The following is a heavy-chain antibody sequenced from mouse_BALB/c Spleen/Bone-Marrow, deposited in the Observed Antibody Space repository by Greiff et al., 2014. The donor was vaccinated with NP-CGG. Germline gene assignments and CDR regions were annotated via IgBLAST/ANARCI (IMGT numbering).Heavy chain of an antibody. Sequence: VQLQQSGPELVKPGASVKISCKASGYSFTGYFMNWVMQSHEKSLEWNGRINPYNGDTFYNQKFKGKATLTVDKSSSTAHMELRSLASEDSAVYYCAREGYYYGSSYGNAMDYWGQGTSVTVSS. V-gene: IGHV1-20*02. J-gene: IGHJ4*01. D-gene: IGHD1-1*01. CDR1: GYSFTGYF. CDR3: AREGYYYGSSYGNAMDY. CDR2: INPYNGDT.